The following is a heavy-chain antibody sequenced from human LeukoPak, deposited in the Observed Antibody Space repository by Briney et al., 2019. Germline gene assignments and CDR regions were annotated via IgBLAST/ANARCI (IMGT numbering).Heavy chain of an antibody. CDR3: ARVGAESYYYYYMDV. CDR1: GYTFTGYY. CDR2: INPNSGGT. V-gene: IGHV1-2*02. J-gene: IGHJ6*03. D-gene: IGHD3-16*01. Sequence: ASVKVSCKASGYTFTGYYMHWVRQAPGQGLEWMGWINPNSGGTNYAQKFQGRVTMTRDPSISTAYMELSRLRSDDTAVYYCARVGAESYYYYYMDVWGKGTTVTVSS.